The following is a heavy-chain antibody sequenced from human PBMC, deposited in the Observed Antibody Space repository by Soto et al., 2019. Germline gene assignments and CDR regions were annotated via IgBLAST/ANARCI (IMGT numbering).Heavy chain of an antibody. V-gene: IGHV4-39*01. J-gene: IGHJ5*02. CDR3: ARLRQQLVLWFDP. Sequence: SETMSLTCTVSGGSISSSSYYWGWIRQPPGKGLEWIGSIYYSGSTYYNPSLKSRVTISVDTSKNQFSLKLSSVTAADTAVYYCARLRQQLVLWFDPWGQGTLVTVSS. CDR1: GGSISSSSYY. D-gene: IGHD6-13*01. CDR2: IYYSGST.